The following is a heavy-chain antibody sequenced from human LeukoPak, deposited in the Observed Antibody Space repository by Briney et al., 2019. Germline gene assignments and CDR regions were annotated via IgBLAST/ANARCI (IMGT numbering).Heavy chain of an antibody. D-gene: IGHD4-17*01. J-gene: IGHJ5*02. Sequence: SETLSLTCTVSGGSISTYKWSWTRQPAGKGLEWIGRVFTSGSTNYNPSLKSRVTMSLDTPKNQFSLKLSSVTAADTAVYYCARGENYFDPWGQGTLVTVSS. CDR3: ARGENYFDP. CDR2: VFTSGST. V-gene: IGHV4-4*07. CDR1: GGSISTYK.